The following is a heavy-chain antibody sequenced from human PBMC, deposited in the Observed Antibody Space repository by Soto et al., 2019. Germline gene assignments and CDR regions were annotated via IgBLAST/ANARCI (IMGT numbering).Heavy chain of an antibody. Sequence: QVQLQQWGAGLLKPSETLSLTCAVYGGSFSGYYWSWIRQPPGKGLEWIGEINHSGSTNYHPSLEIRVTTSVDTSNNHSSLEHGSVSAAATAVYYCARGRAIQLSPSFDYWGQGTLVTVSS. J-gene: IGHJ4*02. CDR2: INHSGST. D-gene: IGHD5-18*01. CDR1: GGSFSGYY. V-gene: IGHV4-34*01. CDR3: ARGRAIQLSPSFDY.